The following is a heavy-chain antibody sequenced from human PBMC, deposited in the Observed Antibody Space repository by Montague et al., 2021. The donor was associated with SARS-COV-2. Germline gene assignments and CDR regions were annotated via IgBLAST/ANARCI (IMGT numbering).Heavy chain of an antibody. CDR1: GGSFSGNN. D-gene: IGHD3-3*01. CDR2: VKDSGST. J-gene: IGHJ4*02. V-gene: IGHV4-34*01. Sequence: SETLSLTCAVYGGSFSGNNWSWIRKRQGKGMEWNGEVKDSGSTNYNQYLKSRGAITVDTYKNKISLKLRSVTAADTAVYFCARGALTGGNYEFWRGYYTSPLDYWSQGTLVTVSS. CDR3: ARGALTGGNYEFWRGYYTSPLDY.